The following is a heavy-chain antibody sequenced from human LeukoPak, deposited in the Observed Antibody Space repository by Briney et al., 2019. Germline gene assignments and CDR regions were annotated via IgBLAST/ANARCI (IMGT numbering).Heavy chain of an antibody. CDR1: GFTFSSYA. Sequence: GGSLRLSCAAPGFTFSSYAMHWVRQAPGKGLEWVAVISYDGSNKYYADSVKGRFTISRDNSKNTLYLQMNSLRAEDTAVCYCAKSLIVVVPPWAFDIWGQGTMVTVSS. CDR2: ISYDGSNK. J-gene: IGHJ3*02. D-gene: IGHD2-2*01. CDR3: AKSLIVVVPPWAFDI. V-gene: IGHV3-30*18.